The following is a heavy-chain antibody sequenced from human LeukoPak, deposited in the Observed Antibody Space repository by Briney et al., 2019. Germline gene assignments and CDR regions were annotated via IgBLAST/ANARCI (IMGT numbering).Heavy chain of an antibody. CDR3: ATVPVVAAAKGLILFDY. Sequence: GESLKISCKGSGYSFTSYWIGWVRQMPGKGLEWMGIIYPGDSDTRYSPSFQGRVTISADKSISTAYLQWSSLKASDTAMYYCATVPVVAAAKGLILFDYWGQGTLVTVSS. J-gene: IGHJ4*02. CDR2: IYPGDSDT. D-gene: IGHD2-15*01. CDR1: GYSFTSYW. V-gene: IGHV5-51*01.